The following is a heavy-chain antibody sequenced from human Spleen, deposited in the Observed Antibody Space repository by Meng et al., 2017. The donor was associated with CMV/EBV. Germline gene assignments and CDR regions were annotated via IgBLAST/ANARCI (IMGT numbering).Heavy chain of an antibody. Sequence: GGSLRLSCAASGFTFSSYAMSWVRQAPGKGLEWVSYISGTDPTTYYADSVKGRFTISRDNAKNLLYLQMNSLRAEDTAVYYCARDPARGYDMWSGWFDPWGQGTLVTVSS. CDR3: ARDPARGYDMWSGWFDP. D-gene: IGHD3-3*01. J-gene: IGHJ5*02. CDR2: ISGTDPTT. V-gene: IGHV3-48*03. CDR1: GFTFSSYA.